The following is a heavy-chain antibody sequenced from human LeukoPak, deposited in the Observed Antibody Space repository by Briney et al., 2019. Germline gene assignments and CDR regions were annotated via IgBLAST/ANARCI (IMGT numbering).Heavy chain of an antibody. CDR3: ALSLGYSSDY. Sequence: GGSLRLSCAASGFTFSSYSMNWVRQAPGKGLEWVSSISSSSSYIYYADSVKGRFTISRDNAKNSLYLEMDSLRAEDTALYYCALSLGYSSDYWGQGSLVTVSS. CDR1: GFTFSSYS. J-gene: IGHJ4*02. CDR2: ISSSSSYI. D-gene: IGHD6-13*01. V-gene: IGHV3-21*04.